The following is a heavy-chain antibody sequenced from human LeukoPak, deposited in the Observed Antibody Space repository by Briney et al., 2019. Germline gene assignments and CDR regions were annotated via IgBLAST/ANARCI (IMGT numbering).Heavy chain of an antibody. CDR3: ARVVTPRYCSSTSCYPHDYYYYGMDV. CDR2: ISYDGSNK. J-gene: IGHJ6*02. Sequence: GGSLRLSCAASGFTFSSYGMHWVRQAPGKGLEWVAVISYDGSNKYYADSVKGRFTISRDNSKNTLYLQMNSLRAEDTAVYYCARVVTPRYCSSTSCYPHDYYYYGMDVWGQGTTVTVSS. D-gene: IGHD2-2*01. V-gene: IGHV3-30*03. CDR1: GFTFSSYG.